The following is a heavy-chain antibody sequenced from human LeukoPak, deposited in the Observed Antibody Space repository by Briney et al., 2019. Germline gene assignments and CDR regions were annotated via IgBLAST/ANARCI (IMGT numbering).Heavy chain of an antibody. D-gene: IGHD3-22*01. CDR1: GFAFGSYA. CDR2: ISGSGGST. Sequence: GGSLRLSCAAPGFAFGSYAMSWVRQAPGKGLEWVSAISGSGGSTYYADSVKGRFTISRDNSKNTLYLQMNSLRAEDTAVYYCAKDPYYYDSSGLNWFDPWGQGTLVTVSS. CDR3: AKDPYYYDSSGLNWFDP. J-gene: IGHJ5*02. V-gene: IGHV3-23*01.